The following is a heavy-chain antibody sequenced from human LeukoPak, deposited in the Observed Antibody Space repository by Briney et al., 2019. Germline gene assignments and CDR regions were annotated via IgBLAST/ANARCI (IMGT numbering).Heavy chain of an antibody. V-gene: IGHV1-69*13. J-gene: IGHJ4*02. Sequence: GASVKVSCKASGGTFSSYAISWVRQAPGQGLEWMGGIIPIFGTANYAQKFQGRVTITADESTSTAYMELSSLRSEDTAVYYCARVSPYSSSWSRVFDYWGQGTLVTVSS. CDR3: ARVSPYSSSWSRVFDY. CDR2: IIPIFGTA. CDR1: GGTFSSYA. D-gene: IGHD6-13*01.